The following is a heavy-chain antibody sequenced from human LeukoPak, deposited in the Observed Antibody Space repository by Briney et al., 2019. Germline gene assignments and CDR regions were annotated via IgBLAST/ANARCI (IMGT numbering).Heavy chain of an antibody. V-gene: IGHV3-30*18. D-gene: IGHD6-19*01. J-gene: IGHJ6*04. CDR1: GFTFSSYG. CDR2: ISYDGSNK. CDR3: AKGADYYYYGMDV. Sequence: PGGSLRLSCAASGFTFSSYGMHWVRQAPGKGLEGVAVISYDGSNKYYADSVKGRFTISRDNSKNTLYLQMNSLRAEDTAVYYCAKGADYYYYGMDVWGKGTTVTVSS.